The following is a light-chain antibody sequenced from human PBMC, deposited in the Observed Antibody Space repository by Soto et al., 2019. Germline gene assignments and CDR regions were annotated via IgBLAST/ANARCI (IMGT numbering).Light chain of an antibody. CDR2: DVS. V-gene: IGLV2-14*01. CDR1: SSDVGGYNY. Sequence: QSALTQSASVSGSPGQSITISCTGTSSDVGGYNYVSWYQQHPGKAPKLMIYDVSNRPSGVSNRFSDSKSGNTASLTISGLQAEDEADYYCSSYTSSSTLVFGGGTKVTVL. J-gene: IGLJ2*01. CDR3: SSYTSSSTLV.